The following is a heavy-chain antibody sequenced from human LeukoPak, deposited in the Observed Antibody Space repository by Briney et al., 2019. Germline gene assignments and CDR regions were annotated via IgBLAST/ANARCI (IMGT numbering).Heavy chain of an antibody. Sequence: GGSLRLSCAASGFKFSNSWMHWVRQAPGKGLVWVSRISSDVNGDEISTSYADSVKGRFTISRDNAKNTLYLQMTSLRVEDTAVYYCARDWTGAVADYWGQGALVTVSS. D-gene: IGHD4-23*01. CDR2: ISSDVNGDEIST. J-gene: IGHJ4*02. CDR1: GFKFSNSW. V-gene: IGHV3-74*01. CDR3: ARDWTGAVADY.